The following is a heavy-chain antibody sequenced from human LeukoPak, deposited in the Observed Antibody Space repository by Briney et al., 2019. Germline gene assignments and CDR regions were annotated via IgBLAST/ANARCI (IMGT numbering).Heavy chain of an antibody. CDR3: ARNSGSYKMSSVY. Sequence: GGSLRLSCAASGFTFSSYSMNWVRQAPGKGLEWVSYISSSSSTIYYADSVKGRFTISRDNAKNSLYLQMNSLRAEDTAVYYCARNSGSYKMSSVYWGQGTLVTVSS. CDR1: GFTFSSYS. J-gene: IGHJ4*02. D-gene: IGHD3-10*01. CDR2: ISSSSSTI. V-gene: IGHV3-48*01.